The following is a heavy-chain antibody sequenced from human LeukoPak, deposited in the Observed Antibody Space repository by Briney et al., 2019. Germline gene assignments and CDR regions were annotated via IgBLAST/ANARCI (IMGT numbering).Heavy chain of an antibody. D-gene: IGHD3-3*01. Sequence: GESLEISCKGSGYSFTSYWIGWVRRMPGKGLEWMGIIYPGDSDTRYSPSFQGQVPISADKSISTAYLQWSSLKASDTAMYYCARHDGDFWSGYPLRYYGMDVWGQGTTVTVSS. CDR3: ARHDGDFWSGYPLRYYGMDV. CDR1: GYSFTSYW. CDR2: IYPGDSDT. V-gene: IGHV5-51*01. J-gene: IGHJ6*02.